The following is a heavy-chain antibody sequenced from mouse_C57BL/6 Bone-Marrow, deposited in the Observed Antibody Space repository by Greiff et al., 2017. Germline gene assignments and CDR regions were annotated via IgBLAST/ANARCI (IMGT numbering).Heavy chain of an antibody. D-gene: IGHD1-1*01. CDR2: ISDGGSYT. Sequence: EVKVVESGGGLVKPGGSLKLSCAASGFTFSSYAMSWVRPTPEKRLEWVATISDGGSYTYYPDNVKGRFTISRDNAKNNLYLQMGHLKSEDTAMYYGARDRYCYGSSYGFAYWGQGTLVTVSA. J-gene: IGHJ3*01. CDR3: ARDRYCYGSSYGFAY. CDR1: GFTFSSYA. V-gene: IGHV5-4*01.